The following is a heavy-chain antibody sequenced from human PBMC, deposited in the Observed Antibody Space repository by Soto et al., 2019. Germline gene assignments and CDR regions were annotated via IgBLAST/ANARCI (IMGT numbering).Heavy chain of an antibody. Sequence: EVQLVESGGNLARPGESLRLSCAVSGFKFDDYAFHWVRQAPGKGPEWVSGINWNGAYSGYADSVKGRFTISRDNAGNFVYLQMDTLRPEDTALYYCARVHSSGWYVEPYDAWGQGTMVTVSS. CDR1: GFKFDDYA. D-gene: IGHD6-19*01. CDR2: INWNGAYS. CDR3: ARVHSSGWYVEPYDA. V-gene: IGHV3-9*01. J-gene: IGHJ3*01.